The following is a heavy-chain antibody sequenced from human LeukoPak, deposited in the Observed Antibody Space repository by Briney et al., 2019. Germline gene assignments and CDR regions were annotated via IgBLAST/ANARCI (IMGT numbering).Heavy chain of an antibody. V-gene: IGHV3-23*01. CDR3: AKNYYDILTAQIG. CDR1: GFTFSTYA. D-gene: IGHD3-9*01. CDR2: ISGSGGRT. Sequence: PGGSLRLSCAASGFTFSTYAMSWVRQAPGKGLEWVSTISGSGGRTYYVDSVKGRFTISRDNSKNTLYLQMNSLRAEDTGVYYCAKNYYDILTAQIGWGQGILVTVSS. J-gene: IGHJ4*02.